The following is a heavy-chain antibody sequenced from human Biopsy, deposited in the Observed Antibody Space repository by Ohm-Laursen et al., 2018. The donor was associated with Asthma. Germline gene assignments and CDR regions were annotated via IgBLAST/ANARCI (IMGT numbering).Heavy chain of an antibody. CDR2: IYYTGTT. Sequence: GTLSLTCTVSGGSISGFYWSWIRQPPGKGLEWIGYIYYTGTTNYNPSLKSRVSISVDTSKNQFSLKLTSVTAADTAVYHCAGDFGGWYYFDNWGQGTLVTVSS. J-gene: IGHJ4*02. CDR1: GGSISGFY. CDR3: AGDFGGWYYFDN. D-gene: IGHD3-3*01. V-gene: IGHV4-59*01.